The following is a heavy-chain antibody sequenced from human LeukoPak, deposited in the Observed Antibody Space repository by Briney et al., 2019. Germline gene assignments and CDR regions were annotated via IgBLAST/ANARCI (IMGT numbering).Heavy chain of an antibody. D-gene: IGHD3-3*01. CDR1: GGSISSGSYS. V-gene: IGHV4-61*02. CDR3: AREVESQGRSLDI. J-gene: IGHJ3*02. Sequence: SETLSLTCTVSGGSISSGSYSWSWIRQPAGKGLEWIGRIYTSGSTNYNPSLKSRVTMSVDTSKNQFSLRLSSVTAADTAVYYCAREVESQGRSLDIWGQGTMVTVSS. CDR2: IYTSGST.